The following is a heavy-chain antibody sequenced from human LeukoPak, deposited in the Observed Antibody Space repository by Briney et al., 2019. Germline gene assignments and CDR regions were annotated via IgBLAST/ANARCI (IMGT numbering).Heavy chain of an antibody. J-gene: IGHJ4*02. CDR2: ITNNGGYT. CDR3: AGASPDGFYDY. Sequence: GGSLRLSCAASEFSLSHLDMHWVRQAPGKGLEYVSAITNNGGYTYYANSVKGRFTISRDNSKNTLYLQMGSLRTEDTAVYYCAGASPDGFYDYWGQGTLVTVSS. CDR1: EFSLSHLD. V-gene: IGHV3-64*01. D-gene: IGHD3-22*01.